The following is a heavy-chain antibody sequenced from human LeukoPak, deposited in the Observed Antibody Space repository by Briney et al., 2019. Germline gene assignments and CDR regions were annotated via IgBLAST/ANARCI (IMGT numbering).Heavy chain of an antibody. J-gene: IGHJ6*03. CDR3: ARGPGAGYYYYYMDV. CDR2: INPNSGGT. Sequence: GASVKVSCKASGFTFTGYYIHWVRQAPGQGLEWMGYINPNSGGTNHAQKFQGRVTMTRDTSISTAYMELSRLRSDDTAVYYCARGPGAGYYYYYMDVWGKGTTVTVSS. D-gene: IGHD6-19*01. V-gene: IGHV1-2*02. CDR1: GFTFTGYY.